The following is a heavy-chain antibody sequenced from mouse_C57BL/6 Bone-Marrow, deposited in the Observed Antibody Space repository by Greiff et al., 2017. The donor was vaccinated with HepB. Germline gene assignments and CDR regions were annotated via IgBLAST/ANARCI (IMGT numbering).Heavy chain of an antibody. J-gene: IGHJ1*03. CDR1: GYTFTSYW. CDR2: IDPSDSYT. CDR3: ARLEDDLGYFDV. Sequence: QVQLQQPGAELVRPGTSVKLSCKASGYTFTSYWMHWVKQRPGQGLEWIGVIDPSDSYTNYNQKFKSKATLTVDKPSSTAYMQLSSLTSEDSAVYYCARLEDDLGYFDVWGTGTTVTVSS. D-gene: IGHD2-12*01. V-gene: IGHV1-59*01.